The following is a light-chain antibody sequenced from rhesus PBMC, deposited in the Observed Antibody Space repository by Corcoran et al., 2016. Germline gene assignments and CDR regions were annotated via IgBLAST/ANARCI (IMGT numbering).Light chain of an antibody. CDR3: QQHDNSPYS. CDR1: QGISNW. Sequence: DIQMTQSPSSLSASVGDRVTITCRASQGISNWLAWYQQKPGKPPKLLIYRASNLETGVPSRFSGSGSGTDFTITISSLKPEDIATYYCQQHDNSPYSFGQGTKVEIK. V-gene: IGKV1-69*01. J-gene: IGKJ2*01. CDR2: RAS.